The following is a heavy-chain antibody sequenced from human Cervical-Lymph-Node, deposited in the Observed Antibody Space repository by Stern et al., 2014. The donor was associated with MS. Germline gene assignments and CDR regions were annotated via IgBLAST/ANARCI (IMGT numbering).Heavy chain of an antibody. CDR3: ARGYCSGGSCYLFDY. Sequence: QLVQSGGGLVQPGGSLRLSCATSGFTFSSYWMHWVRQAPGKGLEWVSRLNSDGTTTVYADSVKGRFTISRDNAKNTVYLQMNSLTAEDTALYYCARGYCSGGSCYLFDYWGQGTLVTVSS. D-gene: IGHD2-15*01. J-gene: IGHJ4*02. CDR2: LNSDGTTT. V-gene: IGHV3-74*01. CDR1: GFTFSSYW.